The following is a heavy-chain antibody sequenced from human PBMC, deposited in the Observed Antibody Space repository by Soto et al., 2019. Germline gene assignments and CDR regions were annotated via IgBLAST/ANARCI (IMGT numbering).Heavy chain of an antibody. D-gene: IGHD1-26*01. Sequence: QVQLQESGPGLVKPSETLSLTCTVSGGSINSDYWSWIRQPPEKGLEWIGYVRNSGSTNYNPSLKSRVTIPVDTSKNQFSLKLSSVPAADTGVYYCARDLLSGRYGMDVWGQGTTVTVSS. J-gene: IGHJ6*02. CDR2: VRNSGST. V-gene: IGHV4-59*01. CDR3: ARDLLSGRYGMDV. CDR1: GGSINSDY.